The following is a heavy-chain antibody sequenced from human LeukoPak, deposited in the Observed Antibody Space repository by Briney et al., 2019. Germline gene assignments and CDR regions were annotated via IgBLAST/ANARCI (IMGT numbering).Heavy chain of an antibody. J-gene: IGHJ3*02. V-gene: IGHV4-59*01. CDR2: IYYSVST. CDR1: GGSISSYY. D-gene: IGHD1-26*01. Sequence: SETLSLTCTVSGGSISSYYWSWIRQPPGKGLEWIGYIYYSVSTNYNPSLKSRVTISVDTSKNQFSLKLSSVTAADTAVYYCARESFPDAFDIWGQGTMVTVSS. CDR3: ARESFPDAFDI.